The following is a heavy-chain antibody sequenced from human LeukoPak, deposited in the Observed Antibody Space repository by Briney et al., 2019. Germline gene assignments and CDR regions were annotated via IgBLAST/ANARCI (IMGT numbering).Heavy chain of an antibody. CDR2: IYYSGTT. V-gene: IGHV4-59*08. D-gene: IGHD6-19*01. CDR3: ARQSSSGWYLDY. CDR1: GGSISSYY. J-gene: IGHJ4*02. Sequence: SETLSLTCTVSGGSISSYYWSWVRQPPGKGLGWIGYIYYSGTTNNTPSLKSRVTISVDTSKNQFSLELRSVTAADTAVYYCARQSSSGWYLDYWGQGTLVTVSS.